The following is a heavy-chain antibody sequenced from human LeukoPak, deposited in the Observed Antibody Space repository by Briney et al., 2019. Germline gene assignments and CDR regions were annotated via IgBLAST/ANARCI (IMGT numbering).Heavy chain of an antibody. D-gene: IGHD4-23*01. Sequence: GGSLRHSCAASGFTFSNYWMHWVRQAPGKGLVWVSRINGDGSTTNYADSVKGRFTISRDNAKNTLYLQMNSLRAEDTAIYYCATSKTVVTSHFDSWGQGTLVPVSS. CDR2: INGDGSTT. V-gene: IGHV3-74*01. CDR3: ATSKTVVTSHFDS. CDR1: GFTFSNYW. J-gene: IGHJ4*02.